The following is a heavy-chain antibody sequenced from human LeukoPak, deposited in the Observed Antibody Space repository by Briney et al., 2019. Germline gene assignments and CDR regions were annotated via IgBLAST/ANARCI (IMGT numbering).Heavy chain of an antibody. CDR3: ARDDHYYDSSGYYYEARYYYYGMDV. Sequence: SVKVSCKASGGTFSSYAISWVRQAPGQGLEWMGRIIPILGIANYAQKFQGRVTITADKSTSTAYMELSSLRSEDTAVYYCARDDHYYDSSGYYYEARYYYYGMDVWGQGTTVTVSS. CDR1: GGTFSSYA. J-gene: IGHJ6*02. CDR2: IIPILGIA. V-gene: IGHV1-69*04. D-gene: IGHD3-22*01.